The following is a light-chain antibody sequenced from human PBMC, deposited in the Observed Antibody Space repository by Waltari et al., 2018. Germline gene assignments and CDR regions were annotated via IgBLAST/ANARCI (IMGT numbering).Light chain of an antibody. V-gene: IGLV2-11*01. J-gene: IGLJ3*02. CDR2: DVS. CDR1: SSDVAGYNS. Sequence: QSALTQPRSVSGSPGQSVPISCTGTSSDVAGYNSVSWYQQHPGKAPKLMIYDVSKRPSGVPDRFSGSKSGNTASLTISGLQAEDEADYYCCSYAGSYTWVFGGGTKLTVL. CDR3: CSYAGSYTWV.